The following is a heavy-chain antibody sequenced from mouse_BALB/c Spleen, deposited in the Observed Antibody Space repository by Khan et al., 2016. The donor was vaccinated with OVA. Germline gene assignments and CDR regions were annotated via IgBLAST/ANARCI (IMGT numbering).Heavy chain of an antibody. D-gene: IGHD2-3*01. J-gene: IGHJ4*01. CDR3: ARDGSHYNYAMDY. CDR1: GYSITSDYA. Sequence: VQLVESGPGLVKPSQSLSLTCTVTGYSITSDYAWNWIRQFPGNKLEWMGYISSSGSTNYNPALKSRISITRDTSKNQFFLQLNSVTTEDTATYYCARDGSHYNYAMDYWGQGTSVTVSS. V-gene: IGHV3-2*02. CDR2: ISSSGST.